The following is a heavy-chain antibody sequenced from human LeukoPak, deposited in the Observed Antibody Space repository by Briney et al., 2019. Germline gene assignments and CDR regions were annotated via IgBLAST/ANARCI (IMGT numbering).Heavy chain of an antibody. J-gene: IGHJ4*02. V-gene: IGHV3-33*01. CDR1: GFIFNTYS. Sequence: GGSLRLSCAASGFIFNTYSMHWVRQAPGKGLEWVAVIWFDGTIKYYADSVRGRFTISRDNSKNTLYLQMNSLRAEDTALYYCASAAGPFDNWGQGTLVTVSS. CDR3: ASAAGPFDN. D-gene: IGHD6-19*01. CDR2: IWFDGTIK.